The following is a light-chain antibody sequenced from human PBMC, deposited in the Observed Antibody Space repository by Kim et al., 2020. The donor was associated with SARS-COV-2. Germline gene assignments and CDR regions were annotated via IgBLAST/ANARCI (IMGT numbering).Light chain of an antibody. J-gene: IGKJ4*01. CDR1: QGISSY. Sequence: IRMTQSPSSLSASTGDRVTITCRASQGISSYLAWYQQKPGKAPKLLIYAASTLQSGVPSRFGGSGSGTDFTLTISCLQSEDFATYYCQQYYSYPLTFGGGTKVDIK. V-gene: IGKV1-8*01. CDR3: QQYYSYPLT. CDR2: AAS.